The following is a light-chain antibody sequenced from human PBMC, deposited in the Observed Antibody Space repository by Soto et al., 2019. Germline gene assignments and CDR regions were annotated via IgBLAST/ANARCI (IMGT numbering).Light chain of an antibody. CDR2: YDS. Sequence: VLTQPPSVSVAPGKTARITCGGNNIGSKSVHWYQQKPGQAPVVVIFYDSDRPSGIPERFSGSNSGNTATLTISRVEAGDEADYFCQVWDSSSDHVVFGGGTKLTVL. V-gene: IGLV3-21*04. J-gene: IGLJ2*01. CDR3: QVWDSSSDHVV. CDR1: NIGSKS.